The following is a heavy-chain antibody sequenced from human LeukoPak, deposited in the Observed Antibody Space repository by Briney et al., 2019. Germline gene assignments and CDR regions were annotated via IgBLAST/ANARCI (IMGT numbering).Heavy chain of an antibody. CDR1: GFTFSSYS. J-gene: IGHJ4*02. Sequence: GGSLRLSCAASGFTFSSYSMNWVRQAPGKGLEWVSSISSSSSYIYYADSVKGRFTISRDNAKNSLYLQMNSLRAEDTAVYYCARDLAGLLWFGESPGYFDYWGQGTLVTVSS. D-gene: IGHD3-10*01. CDR2: ISSSSSYI. V-gene: IGHV3-21*01. CDR3: ARDLAGLLWFGESPGYFDY.